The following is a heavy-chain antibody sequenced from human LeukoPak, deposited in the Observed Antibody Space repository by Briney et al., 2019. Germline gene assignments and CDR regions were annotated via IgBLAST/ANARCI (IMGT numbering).Heavy chain of an antibody. CDR3: ARVIAPQDYYDSSPSFDY. CDR2: ISSSSSYI. Sequence: PGGSLRLSCAASGFTFSSYSMNWVRQAPGKGLEWVSSISSSSSYIYYADSVKGRFTISRDNAKNSLYLQMNSLRAEDTAVYYCARVIAPQDYYDSSPSFDYWGQGTLVTVSS. V-gene: IGHV3-21*01. J-gene: IGHJ4*02. CDR1: GFTFSSYS. D-gene: IGHD3-22*01.